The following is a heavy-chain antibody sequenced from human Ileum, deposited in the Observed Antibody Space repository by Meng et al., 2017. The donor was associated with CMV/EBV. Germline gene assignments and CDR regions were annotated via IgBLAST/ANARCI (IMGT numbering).Heavy chain of an antibody. CDR3: VHRSYSGQDDY. CDR2: IYWDDDT. CDR1: GFSFITDKAG. V-gene: IGHV2-5*02. D-gene: IGHD5-12*01. J-gene: IGHJ4*02. Sequence: TLKESGPTLLKPTETLTWTCTFSGFSFITDKAGVGWIRQPPGKALEWLGFIYWDDDTRYSPSLKTRLTITRDTSKNQVILTMTNMDPADTATYFCVHRSYSGQDDYWGQGALVTVSS.